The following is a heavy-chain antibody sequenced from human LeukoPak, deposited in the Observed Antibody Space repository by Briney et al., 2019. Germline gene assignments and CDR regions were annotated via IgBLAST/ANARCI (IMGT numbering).Heavy chain of an antibody. J-gene: IGHJ4*02. D-gene: IGHD4-17*01. CDR2: VLYTGIT. CDR1: GGSISSSDYY. CDR3: ARQDYADAFYN. Sequence: KASENLSLTCTVSGGSISSSDYYWGWVRHPPGKGLEWIGSVLYTGITNYNPSLKSPLSISVYMSKTQFSLRLSSVTAADTSVYYSARQDYADAFYNWGQGTLVTVSS. V-gene: IGHV4-39*01.